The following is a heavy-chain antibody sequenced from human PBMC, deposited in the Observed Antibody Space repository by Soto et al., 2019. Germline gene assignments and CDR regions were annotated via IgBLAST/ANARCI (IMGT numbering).Heavy chain of an antibody. Sequence: QVQLVQSGAEVKKPGSSVKVSCKASGGTFSSYTISWVRQAPGQGLEWMGRIIPILGIANYAQKFQGRVTITADKSTSTAYMELSRLRSEDTAVYYCARDGVEMATPMIGDNWFDPWGQGTLFTVSS. CDR2: IIPILGIA. CDR3: ARDGVEMATPMIGDNWFDP. V-gene: IGHV1-69*08. D-gene: IGHD3-10*02. J-gene: IGHJ5*02. CDR1: GGTFSSYT.